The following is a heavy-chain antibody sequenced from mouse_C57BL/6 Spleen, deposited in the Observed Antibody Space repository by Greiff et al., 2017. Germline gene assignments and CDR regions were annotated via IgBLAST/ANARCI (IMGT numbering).Heavy chain of an antibody. Sequence: VKLQQPGAELVKPGASVKVSCKASGYTFTSYWMHWVKQRPGQGLEWIGRIHPSDSDTNYNQKFKGKATLPVNKSSSTAYMQLSSLTSEDSAVYYCARENYYGSSWFAYWGQGTLVTVSA. J-gene: IGHJ3*01. V-gene: IGHV1-74*01. D-gene: IGHD1-1*01. CDR1: GYTFTSYW. CDR2: IHPSDSDT. CDR3: ARENYYGSSWFAY.